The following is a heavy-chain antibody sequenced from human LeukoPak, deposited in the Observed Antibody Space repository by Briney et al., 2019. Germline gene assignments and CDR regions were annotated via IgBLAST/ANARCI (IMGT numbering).Heavy chain of an antibody. J-gene: IGHJ4*02. CDR1: GFTFSGYW. Sequence: GGSLRLSCAASGFTFSGYWKSWVRQAPGKGLEWVANINKDGSERYNVDSVKGRFTISRDNANKSPYLQMNSLRAEDTSVYYCARESKGRSKIDYWGQGTLVTVSS. V-gene: IGHV3-7*01. D-gene: IGHD4-17*01. CDR3: ARESKGRSKIDY. CDR2: INKDGSER.